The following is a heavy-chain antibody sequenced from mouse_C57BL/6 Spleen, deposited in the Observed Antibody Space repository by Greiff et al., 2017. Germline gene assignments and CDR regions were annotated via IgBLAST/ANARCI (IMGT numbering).Heavy chain of an antibody. Sequence: EVKLMESGGGLVKPGGSLKLSCAASGFTFSSYAMSWVRQTPEKRLEWVATISDGGSYTYYPDNVKGRFTISRDNAKNNLYLQMSHLKSEDTAMYYCARDAIYYYGSSPYWGKGTTLTVSS. J-gene: IGHJ2*01. D-gene: IGHD1-1*01. CDR1: GFTFSSYA. CDR3: ARDAIYYYGSSPY. CDR2: ISDGGSYT. V-gene: IGHV5-4*01.